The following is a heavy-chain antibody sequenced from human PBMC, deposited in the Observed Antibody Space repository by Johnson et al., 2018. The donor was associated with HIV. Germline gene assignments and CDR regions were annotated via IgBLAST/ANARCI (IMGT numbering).Heavy chain of an antibody. CDR2: IKQDGSEK. CDR1: GFTFSSYW. CDR3: ARDPGRQWLVMCAFDI. J-gene: IGHJ3*02. Sequence: VQLVESGGGLVQPGGSLRLSCAASGFTFSSYWMSWVRLAPGKGLEWVANIKQDGSEKHYVDSVKGRFIISRDNAKNSLYLQMNSLRAEDTAVYYCARDPGRQWLVMCAFDIWGQGTMVTVSS. V-gene: IGHV3-7*01. D-gene: IGHD6-19*01.